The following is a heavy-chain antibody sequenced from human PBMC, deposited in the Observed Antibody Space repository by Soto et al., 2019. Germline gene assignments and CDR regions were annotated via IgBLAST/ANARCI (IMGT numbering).Heavy chain of an antibody. CDR2: IYYSGST. D-gene: IGHD3-10*01. CDR3: ASSRVEGSGSYLINWFDP. CDR1: GGSISSGDYY. Sequence: QVQLQESGPGLVKPSQTLSLTCTVSGGSISSGDYYWSWIRQPPGKGLEWIGYIYYSGSTYYNPSLKSRVTISVDTSKNQFSLKLSSVTAADTAEYYCASSRVEGSGSYLINWFDPWGQGTLVTVSS. V-gene: IGHV4-30-4*01. J-gene: IGHJ5*02.